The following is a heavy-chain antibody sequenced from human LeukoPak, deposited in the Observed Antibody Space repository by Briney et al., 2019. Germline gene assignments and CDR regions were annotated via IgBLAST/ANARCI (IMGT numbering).Heavy chain of an antibody. D-gene: IGHD1-26*01. CDR2: IKSKADGGTT. CDR1: GFTFNNAW. CDR3: STGGSSYEGFDY. J-gene: IGHJ4*02. Sequence: GGSLRLSCTASGFTFNNAWMNWVRQAPGKGLEWVGRIKSKADGGTTDNAAPVKGRFTISRDDSKNTLSLQMNSLKTEDTAVYYCSTGGSSYEGFDYWGQGTLVTVSS. V-gene: IGHV3-15*07.